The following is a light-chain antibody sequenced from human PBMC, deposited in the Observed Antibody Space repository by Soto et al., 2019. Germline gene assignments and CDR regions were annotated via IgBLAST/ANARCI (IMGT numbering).Light chain of an antibody. Sequence: QSVLTQPPSVSGAPGQRVTISCTGSSSNIGAGYDVHWYQQLPGTAPKLLIYGNSNRPSGVPDRFSGSKSGTSASLAITGLQAEDDVDYYCPSYARSLSGSLLGTGPKFTVL. CDR1: SSNIGAGYD. CDR3: PSYARSLSGSL. V-gene: IGLV1-40*01. CDR2: GNS. J-gene: IGLJ1*01.